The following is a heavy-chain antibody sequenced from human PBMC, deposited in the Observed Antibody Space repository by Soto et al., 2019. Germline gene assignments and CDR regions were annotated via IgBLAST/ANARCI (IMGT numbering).Heavy chain of an antibody. V-gene: IGHV3-21*01. D-gene: IGHD6-6*01. CDR1: GFTFSSYS. J-gene: IGHJ4*02. CDR3: ARDQSSSPTGDFDY. CDR2: ISSSSSYI. Sequence: GSLRLSCAASGFTFSSYSMNWVRQAPGKGLEWVSSISSSSSYIYYADSVKGRFTISRDNAKNSLYLQMNSLRAEDTAVYYCARDQSSSPTGDFDYWGQGTLVTVSS.